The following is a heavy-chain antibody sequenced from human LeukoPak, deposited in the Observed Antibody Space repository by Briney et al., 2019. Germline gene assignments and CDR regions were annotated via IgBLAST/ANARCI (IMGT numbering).Heavy chain of an antibody. V-gene: IGHV3-30*03. Sequence: PGGSLRLSCAASGFTFSSYGMHWVRQAPGKGLEWVAVISYDGSNKYYADSVKGRFTISRDNSKNTLYLQMNSLRAEDTAVYYCARDVRLHGYSSSWTDYWGQGTLVTVSS. CDR2: ISYDGSNK. CDR3: ARDVRLHGYSSSWTDY. J-gene: IGHJ4*02. CDR1: GFTFSSYG. D-gene: IGHD6-13*01.